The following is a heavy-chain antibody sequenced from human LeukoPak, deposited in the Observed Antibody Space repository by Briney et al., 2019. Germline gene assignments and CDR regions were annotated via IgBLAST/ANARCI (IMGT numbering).Heavy chain of an antibody. CDR1: GFTFSSYE. Sequence: GGSLRLSCAASGFTFSSYEMNWVRQAPGKGVEGVSYISSSGSNIYYADSVKGPFTISRDNAKTSLYLQMNSLRAEDTAVYYCASTADTAMAAPYYYYGMDVWGQGTTVTVSS. CDR3: ASTADTAMAAPYYYYGMDV. V-gene: IGHV3-48*03. CDR2: ISSSGSNI. J-gene: IGHJ6*02. D-gene: IGHD5-18*01.